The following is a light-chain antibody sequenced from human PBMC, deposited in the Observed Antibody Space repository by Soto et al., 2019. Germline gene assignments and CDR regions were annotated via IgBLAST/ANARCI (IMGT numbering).Light chain of an antibody. CDR3: VTWDSSLSVGGV. Sequence: QSVLTQPPSVSAAPGQTVTISCSGTSSNIGDNYVSWYQQLPGAAPRLLMYENNKRLSGTPDRFSGSKSGTSATLDITGRQTGDEADYYCVTWDSSLSVGGVFGGGTKVTVL. CDR2: ENN. CDR1: SSNIGDNY. V-gene: IGLV1-51*02. J-gene: IGLJ2*01.